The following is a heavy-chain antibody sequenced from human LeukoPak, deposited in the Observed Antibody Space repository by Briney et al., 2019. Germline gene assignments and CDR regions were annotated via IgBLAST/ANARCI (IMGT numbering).Heavy chain of an antibody. Sequence: SEILSLTCAVYGGSFSGYCWSWIRQPPGKGLEWIGEINHSGSTNYNPSLKSRVTISVDTSKNQFSLKLSSVTAADTAVYYCARGDVVVPAAPYYYYYYGMDVWGQGTTVTVSS. CDR2: INHSGST. D-gene: IGHD2-2*01. V-gene: IGHV4-34*01. CDR3: ARGDVVVPAAPYYYYYYGMDV. J-gene: IGHJ6*02. CDR1: GGSFSGYC.